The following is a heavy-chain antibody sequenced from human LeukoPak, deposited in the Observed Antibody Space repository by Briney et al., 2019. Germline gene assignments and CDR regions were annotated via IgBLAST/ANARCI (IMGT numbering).Heavy chain of an antibody. CDR2: ISGSGGST. J-gene: IGHJ6*03. CDR3: ARVRGGQLGIIAARPDYYYYMDV. D-gene: IGHD6-6*01. CDR1: GFTFSSYA. V-gene: IGHV3-23*01. Sequence: GGSLRLSCAASGFTFSSYAMSWVRQAPGKGLEWVSAISGSGGSTYYADSVKGRFTISRDNSKNTLYLQMNSLRAEDTAVYYCARVRGGQLGIIAARPDYYYYMDVWGKGTTVTVSS.